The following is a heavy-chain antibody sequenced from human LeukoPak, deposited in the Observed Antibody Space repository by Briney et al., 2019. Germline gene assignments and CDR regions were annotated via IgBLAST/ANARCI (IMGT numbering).Heavy chain of an antibody. D-gene: IGHD5-12*01. CDR1: GGSISSGGYY. CDR3: ASSGYSGYDLSGLNVY. Sequence: TSETLSLTCTVSGGSISSGGYYWSWIRQHPGKGLEWIGYIYYSGSTYYNPSLKSRVTISVDTSKNQFSLKLSSVTAADTAVYYCASSGYSGYDLSGLNVYWGQGTLVTVSS. CDR2: IYYSGST. J-gene: IGHJ4*02. V-gene: IGHV4-31*03.